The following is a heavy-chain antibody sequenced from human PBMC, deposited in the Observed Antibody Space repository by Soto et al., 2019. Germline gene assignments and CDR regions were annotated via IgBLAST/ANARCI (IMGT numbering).Heavy chain of an antibody. J-gene: IGHJ3*02. CDR2: INHSGSN. CDR3: ARGGSNDWQVAFDI. D-gene: IGHD3-9*01. V-gene: IGHV4-34*01. CDR1: GGSFSTYY. Sequence: QLQQRGAGLLKPSETLSLTCVVSGGSFSTYYYNWIRQSPGKGLEWIGEINHSGSNNYSPSLKSRVSLSLDTSKHQFSLKLTSVTAAATAVYSCARGGSNDWQVAFDIWGQGTMVTVSS.